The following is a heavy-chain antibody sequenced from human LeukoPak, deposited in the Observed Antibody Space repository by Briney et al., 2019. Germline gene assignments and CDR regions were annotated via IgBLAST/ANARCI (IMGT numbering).Heavy chain of an antibody. V-gene: IGHV1-18*01. CDR1: GYTFTSYG. D-gene: IGHD6-13*01. J-gene: IGHJ6*02. CDR2: ISAYNGNT. CDR3: ARLYQQPNYYYYGMDV. Sequence: GSVNVSCKASGYTFTSYGISWVRQAPGQGLEWMGWISAYNGNTNYAQKVQGRATMTTDTSTSTAYMELRSLRSDDTAMYYCARLYQQPNYYYYGMDVWGQGTTVTVSS.